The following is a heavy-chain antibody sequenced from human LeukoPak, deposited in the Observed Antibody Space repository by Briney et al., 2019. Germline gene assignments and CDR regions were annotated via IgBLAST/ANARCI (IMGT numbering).Heavy chain of an antibody. CDR1: GGSISSYY. Sequence: SETLSLTCTVSGGSISSYYWSWIRQPAGKGLGWIGRIYTSGSTNYNPSLKSRVTMSVDTSKNQFSLKLSSVTAADTAVYYCAREPPTDYYYYYYMDVWGKGTTVTVSS. CDR3: AREPPTDYYYYYYMDV. V-gene: IGHV4-4*07. J-gene: IGHJ6*03. CDR2: IYTSGST.